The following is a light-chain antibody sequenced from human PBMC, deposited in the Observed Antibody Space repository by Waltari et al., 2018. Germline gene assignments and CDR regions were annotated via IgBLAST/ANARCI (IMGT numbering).Light chain of an antibody. CDR1: SGHSTYT. V-gene: IGLV4-60*03. CDR2: LQGGGSY. J-gene: IGLJ7*01. CDR3: ETWDSNTAV. Sequence: QPVLTQSSSASASLGSSVKFTCTLSSGHSTYTIARHQQQPGKAPRSLMKLQGGGSYTKGSGVPDRFSGSSSGADRYLTISNLQSEDEADYYCETWDSNTAVFGGGTQLTVL.